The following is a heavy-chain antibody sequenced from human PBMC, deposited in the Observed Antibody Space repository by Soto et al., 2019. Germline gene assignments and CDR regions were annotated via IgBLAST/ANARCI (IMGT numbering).Heavy chain of an antibody. CDR2: FDPEDGET. D-gene: IGHD1-26*01. Sequence: GASVKVSCKVSGYTLTELYMHWVRQAPGKGLEWMGGFDPEDGETIYAQKFQGRVTMTEDTSTDTAYMELSSLRSEDTAVYYCATAWELPYYYYGMDVWGQGTTVTVSS. CDR3: ATAWELPYYYYGMDV. CDR1: GYTLTELY. V-gene: IGHV1-24*01. J-gene: IGHJ6*02.